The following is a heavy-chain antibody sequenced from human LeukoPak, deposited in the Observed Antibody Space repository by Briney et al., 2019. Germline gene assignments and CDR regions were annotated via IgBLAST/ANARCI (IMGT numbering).Heavy chain of an antibody. CDR3: ARDCGSTSCYAFDY. Sequence: GGSLRLSCAASGFTFSRHTMNWVRQAPGKGLEWVSSITSTSSNIYYADSVKGRFTLSRDNTRNSLYLQISSLRAEDTAVYYCARDCGSTSCYAFDYWGQGTLVTVSS. D-gene: IGHD2-2*01. CDR1: GFTFSRHT. CDR2: ITSTSSNI. V-gene: IGHV3-21*01. J-gene: IGHJ4*02.